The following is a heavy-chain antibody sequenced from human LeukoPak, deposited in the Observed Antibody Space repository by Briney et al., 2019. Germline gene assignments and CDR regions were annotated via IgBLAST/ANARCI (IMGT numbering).Heavy chain of an antibody. CDR1: GFTLSSYA. J-gene: IGHJ4*02. V-gene: IGHV3-23*01. CDR3: AKGVEMATRNSYYFDY. CDR2: ISGSGGST. D-gene: IGHD5-24*01. Sequence: GGSLRLSCAASGFTLSSYAMSWVRQAPGKGLEWVSAISGSGGSTYYADSVKGRFTISRDNSKNTLYLQMNSLRAEDTAVYYCAKGVEMATRNSYYFDYWGQGTLVTVSS.